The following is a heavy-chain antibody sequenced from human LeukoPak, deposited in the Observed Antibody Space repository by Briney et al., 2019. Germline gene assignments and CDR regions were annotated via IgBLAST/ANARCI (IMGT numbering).Heavy chain of an antibody. D-gene: IGHD3-10*01. CDR3: AASLWFGIYPDY. Sequence: SETLSLTCTVSGASISSYYWSWIRQTPGKGLEWIGYTYYSGSTNYNPSLKSRVIISVDTSKNQFSLKLSSVTAADTAVYYCAASLWFGIYPDYWGQGSLVTVSS. CDR1: GASISSYY. J-gene: IGHJ4*02. CDR2: TYYSGST. V-gene: IGHV4-59*12.